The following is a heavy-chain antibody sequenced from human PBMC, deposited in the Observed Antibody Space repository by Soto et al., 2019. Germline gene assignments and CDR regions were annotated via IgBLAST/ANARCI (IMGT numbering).Heavy chain of an antibody. CDR2: ISWNSGSI. J-gene: IGHJ4*02. CDR3: AKSPSYYGDFDY. V-gene: IGHV3-9*01. D-gene: IGHD4-17*01. CDR1: GFTFDDYA. Sequence: EVQLVESGGGLVQPGRSLRFSCAASGFTFDDYAMHWVRQAPGKGLEWVSGISWNSGSIGYADSVKGRFTISRDNAKNSLYLQMNSLRAEDTALYYCAKSPSYYGDFDYWGQGTLVTVSS.